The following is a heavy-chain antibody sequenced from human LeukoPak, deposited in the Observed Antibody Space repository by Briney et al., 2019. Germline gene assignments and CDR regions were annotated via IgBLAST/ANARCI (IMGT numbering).Heavy chain of an antibody. Sequence: PGGSLRLSCAASGFTFDDYGMSWVRQAPGKGLEWVSGINWNGGSTGYADSVKGRFTISRDNAKNSLYLQMNSLRAEDTALYHRARLGYSSSGAYYFDYWGQGTLVTVSS. CDR3: ARLGYSSSGAYYFDY. J-gene: IGHJ4*02. D-gene: IGHD6-6*01. CDR2: INWNGGST. V-gene: IGHV3-20*01. CDR1: GFTFDDYG.